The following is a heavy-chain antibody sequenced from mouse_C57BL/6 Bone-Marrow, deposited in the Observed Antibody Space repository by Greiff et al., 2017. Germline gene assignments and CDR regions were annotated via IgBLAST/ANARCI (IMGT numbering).Heavy chain of an antibody. CDR2: ISGGGGNT. CDR3: ARPDYGNYVLAMDY. J-gene: IGHJ4*01. V-gene: IGHV5-9*01. Sequence: EVKVVESGGGLVKPGGSLKLSCAASGFTFSSYTMSWVRQTPEKRLEWVATISGGGGNTYYPDSVKGRFTISRDNAKNTLYLQMSSLRSEDTALYYCARPDYGNYVLAMDYWGQGTSVTVSS. CDR1: GFTFSSYT. D-gene: IGHD2-1*01.